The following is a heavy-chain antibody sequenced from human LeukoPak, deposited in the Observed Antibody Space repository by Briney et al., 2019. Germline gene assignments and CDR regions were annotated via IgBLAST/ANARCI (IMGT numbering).Heavy chain of an antibody. Sequence: SVKVSCKASGGTFSSYAISWVRQAPGQGLEWMGRIIPILGIANYAQKFQARVTITADKSTSTAYMELSSLRSEDTAVYYCARNPPTHDGYHFDYWGQGTLVTVSS. CDR1: GGTFSSYA. V-gene: IGHV1-69*04. CDR3: ARNPPTHDGYHFDY. D-gene: IGHD5-24*01. CDR2: IIPILGIA. J-gene: IGHJ4*02.